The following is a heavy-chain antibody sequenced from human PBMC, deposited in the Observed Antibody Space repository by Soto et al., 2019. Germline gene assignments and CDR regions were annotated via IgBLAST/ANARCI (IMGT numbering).Heavy chain of an antibody. J-gene: IGHJ3*02. Sequence: SETLSRTCTVSGGSISSYYWSWIRQPPGKGLEWIGYIYYSGSTNYNPSLKSRVTISVDTSRNQFSLKLSSVTAADTAVYYCARTTYGDYAAFDIWGQGTMVTVSS. CDR2: IYYSGST. D-gene: IGHD4-17*01. CDR3: ARTTYGDYAAFDI. CDR1: GGSISSYY. V-gene: IGHV4-59*01.